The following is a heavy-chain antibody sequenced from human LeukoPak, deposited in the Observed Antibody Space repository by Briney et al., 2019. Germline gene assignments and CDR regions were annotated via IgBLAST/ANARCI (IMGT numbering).Heavy chain of an antibody. CDR1: GFTFSSYA. CDR2: ISYDGSNK. V-gene: IGHV3-30-3*01. D-gene: IGHD3-22*01. J-gene: IGHJ4*02. Sequence: GGSLRLSCAASGFTFSSYAMHWVRQAPGKGLEWVAVISYDGSNKYYADSVKGRFTISRDNSKNTLYLQMNSLRAEDTAVYYCAKEGDYYYDSSGYHFDYWGQGTLVTVSS. CDR3: AKEGDYYYDSSGYHFDY.